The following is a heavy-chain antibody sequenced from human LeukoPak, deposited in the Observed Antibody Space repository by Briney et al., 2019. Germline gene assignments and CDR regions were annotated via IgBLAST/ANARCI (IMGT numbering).Heavy chain of an antibody. V-gene: IGHV3-48*03. CDR1: GFTFSSYE. CDR3: ARGRTPGRNWFDP. D-gene: IGHD2-15*01. Sequence: PGGSLRLSCAASGFTFSSYEMNWVRQAPGKGLEWVSYISSSGSTIYYADSVKGRFTISRDNAKNSPYLQMNSLRAEDTAVYYCARGRTPGRNWFDPWGQGTLVTVSS. CDR2: ISSSGSTI. J-gene: IGHJ5*02.